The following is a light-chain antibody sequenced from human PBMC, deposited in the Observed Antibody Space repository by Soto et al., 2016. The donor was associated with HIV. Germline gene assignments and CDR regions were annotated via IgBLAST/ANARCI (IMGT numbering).Light chain of an antibody. CDR2: AAS. CDR3: LQHNGFPRS. Sequence: IQMTQSPTSLSASVGDRVIITCRASQAIRKDLGWYHQKPGKAPQRLIQAASTLHSGAPSRFIGRGYGTEFTLTISSLQPEDFGTYYCLQHNGFPRSFGQGTRVEI. J-gene: IGKJ1*01. CDR1: QAIRKD. V-gene: IGKV1-17*01.